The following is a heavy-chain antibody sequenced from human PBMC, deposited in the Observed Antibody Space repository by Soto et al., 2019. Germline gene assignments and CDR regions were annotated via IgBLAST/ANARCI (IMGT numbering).Heavy chain of an antibody. D-gene: IGHD5-12*01. CDR3: ARYGVATIRFFDY. CDR1: GDSITDYY. Sequence: SETLSLTCTVSGDSITDYYWSWIRESPGKGLEWIAYIHHTGTANYNPSLKSRVTISVDTSKSQFSLRLSSVTAADTAVYFCARYGVATIRFFDYWGQGTLVTVSS. V-gene: IGHV4-59*01. J-gene: IGHJ4*02. CDR2: IHHTGTA.